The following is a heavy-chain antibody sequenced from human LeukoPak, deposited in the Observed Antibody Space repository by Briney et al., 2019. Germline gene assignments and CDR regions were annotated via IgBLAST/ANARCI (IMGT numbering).Heavy chain of an antibody. CDR3: AKHYGDYRSFDY. V-gene: IGHV3-23*01. J-gene: IGHJ4*02. CDR2: IAPSGVTT. CDR1: GFTFSNYA. Sequence: GGSLRLSCAASGFTFSNYAMSWVRQAPGKGLEWVSAIAPSGVTTYYADSVKGRFTISRDNSKSTLYLQMNSLRAEDTAVYYRAKHYGDYRSFDYWGQGTLVTVSS. D-gene: IGHD4-17*01.